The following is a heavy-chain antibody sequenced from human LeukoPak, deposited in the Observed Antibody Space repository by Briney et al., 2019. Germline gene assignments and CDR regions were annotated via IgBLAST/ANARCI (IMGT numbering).Heavy chain of an antibody. CDR1: GFTFNNFV. CDR3: ARPPYGGVDY. CDR2: IYSGGSI. V-gene: IGHV3-66*04. J-gene: IGHJ4*02. Sequence: PGGSLRLSCAASGFTFNNFVMNWLRQAPGKGLEWVSVIYSGGSIYYADSVKGRFTISRDKSKNTLYLQMNSLRAEDTAVYYCARPPYGGVDYWGQGTLVTVSS. D-gene: IGHD4-23*01.